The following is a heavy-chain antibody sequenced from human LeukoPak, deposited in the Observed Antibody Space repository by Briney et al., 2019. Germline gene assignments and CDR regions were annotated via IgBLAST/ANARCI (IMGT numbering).Heavy chain of an antibody. V-gene: IGHV4-4*02. D-gene: IGHD3-22*01. CDR1: GGSINSSNW. CDR2: IHHSGST. J-gene: IGHJ4*02. CDR3: ARRGSSGSDYFDY. Sequence: SETLSLTCAVSGGSINSSNWWSWVRQPPGKGLEWIGEIHHSGSTNYNPSLKSRVTISVDKSKNQFSLKLTSVTAADTAVYYCARRGSSGSDYFDYWGQGTLVTVSS.